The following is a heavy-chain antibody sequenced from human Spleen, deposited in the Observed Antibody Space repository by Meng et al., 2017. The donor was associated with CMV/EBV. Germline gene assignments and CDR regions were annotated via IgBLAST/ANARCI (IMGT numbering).Heavy chain of an antibody. CDR1: GVAFSASA. J-gene: IGHJ5*02. CDR2: IRSKANNYAT. Sequence: SGVAFSASAMHWVRQASGKGLEWVGRIRSKANNYATGYAALVKGRFTISRDDSENTAYLQMNSLKTEDTAMYYCTRMGGAYFQGFDPWGQGTLVTVSS. V-gene: IGHV3-73*01. D-gene: IGHD3-16*01. CDR3: TRMGGAYFQGFDP.